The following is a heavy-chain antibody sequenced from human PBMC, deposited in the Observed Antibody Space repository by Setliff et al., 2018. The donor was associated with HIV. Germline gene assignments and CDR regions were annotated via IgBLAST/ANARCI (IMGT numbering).Heavy chain of an antibody. CDR3: ARDPTLDDSNPFDI. J-gene: IGHJ3*02. CDR2: INPDNGVT. V-gene: IGHV1-2*02. D-gene: IGHD3-22*01. Sequence: ASVKVSCKASGYSFTGYYIHWVRQAPGQGLEWMGWINPDNGVTYYRQTFQGRVTMTRDTPIDTAYMDLSSLRSDDTALYYCARDPTLDDSNPFDIWGQGTMVTVSS. CDR1: GYSFTGYY.